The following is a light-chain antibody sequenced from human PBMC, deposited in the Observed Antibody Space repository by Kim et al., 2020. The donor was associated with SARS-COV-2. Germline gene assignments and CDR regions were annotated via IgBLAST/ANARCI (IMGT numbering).Light chain of an antibody. Sequence: EVVLTQSPGTLFLSPGERSTLSCRASPHITCNHLAWYQQKLGQAPKFLMYATSKRAAAIPGRFSVCVSGADFTLTISSLEPEDCAVYFCHQYLQPPTTLGKGTKVDSK. CDR3: HQYLQPPTT. CDR1: PHITCNH. J-gene: IGKJ1*01. CDR2: ATS. V-gene: IGKV3-20*01.